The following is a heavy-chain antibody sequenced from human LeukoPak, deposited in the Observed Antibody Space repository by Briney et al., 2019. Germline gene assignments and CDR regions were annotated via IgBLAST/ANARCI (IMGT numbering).Heavy chain of an antibody. J-gene: IGHJ4*02. V-gene: IGHV4-30-4*01. CDR1: GGSISSGDYY. D-gene: IGHD6-13*01. CDR3: AGVLAIAAAGTYYFDY. CDR2: IYYSGST. Sequence: SETLSLTCTVSGGSISSGDYYWSWIRQPPGKGLEWIGYIYYSGSTYYNPSLKSRVTISVDTSKNQFSLKLSSVTAADTAVYYCAGVLAIAAAGTYYFDYWGQGTLVTVSS.